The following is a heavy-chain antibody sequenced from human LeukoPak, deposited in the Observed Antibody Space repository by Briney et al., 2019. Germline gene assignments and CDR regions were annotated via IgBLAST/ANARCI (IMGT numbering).Heavy chain of an antibody. V-gene: IGHV4-39*07. CDR1: GGSISSSSYY. Sequence: SETLSLTCTVSGGSISSSSYYWGWIRQSPGKGLEWIGSIYYSGSTYYNPSLKSRVTISVDTSKNQFSLKLSSVTAADTAVYYCARHRSGSYRNAFDIWGQGTMVTVS. CDR2: IYYSGST. D-gene: IGHD1-26*01. J-gene: IGHJ3*02. CDR3: ARHRSGSYRNAFDI.